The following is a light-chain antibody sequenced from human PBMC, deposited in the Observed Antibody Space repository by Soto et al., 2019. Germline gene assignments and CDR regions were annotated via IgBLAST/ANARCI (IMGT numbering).Light chain of an antibody. J-gene: IGLJ2*01. V-gene: IGLV2-14*01. CDR3: SSYTTSSTLV. CDR2: EVS. Sequence: QSALTQPASVSGSPGQSITISCTGTSSDVGGHNYVSWYQQHPGIAPKLMISEVSNRPSGVSNRFSGSKSGNTASLTISGLQAEDEADYYCSSYTTSSTLVFGGGTKVTLL. CDR1: SSDVGGHNY.